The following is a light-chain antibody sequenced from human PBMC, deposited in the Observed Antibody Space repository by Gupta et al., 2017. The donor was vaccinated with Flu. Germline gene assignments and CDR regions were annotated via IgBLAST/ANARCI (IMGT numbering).Light chain of an antibody. CDR3: QQLSDLPMFT. CDR2: DAS. Sequence: EVVLTQSPATLSLSPGERAVLSCRASQSVSPSLAWYQQKPGQAPRLLMYDASRRAADITARFSGSGFGKDVTLTISTREQEDFAVYYCQQLSDLPMFTFGQGTKMEIK. V-gene: IGKV3-11*01. CDR1: QSVSPS. J-gene: IGKJ2*01.